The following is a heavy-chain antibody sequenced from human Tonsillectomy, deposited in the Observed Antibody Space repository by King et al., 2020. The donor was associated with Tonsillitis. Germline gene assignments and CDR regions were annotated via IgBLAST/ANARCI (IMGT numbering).Heavy chain of an antibody. CDR3: ANRAESPYSSSSGGVYYYYYYMDV. CDR1: GFTFSSYA. V-gene: IGHV3-23*04. D-gene: IGHD6-6*01. Sequence: VQLVESGGGLVQPGGSLRLSCAASGFTFSSYAMSWVRQAPGKGLEWVSAISGSGGSTYYADSVKGRFTISRDNSKNTLYLQMNSLRAEDTAVYYCANRAESPYSSSSGGVYYYYYYMDVWGKGTTVTVSS. CDR2: ISGSGGST. J-gene: IGHJ6*03.